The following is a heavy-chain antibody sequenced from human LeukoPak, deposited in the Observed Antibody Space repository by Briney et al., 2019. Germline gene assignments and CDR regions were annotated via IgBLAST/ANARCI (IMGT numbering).Heavy chain of an antibody. CDR1: GGSISSYY. CDR2: IYYSGST. Sequence: SETLSLTCTVSGGSISSYYWSWIRQPPGKGLEWIGYIYYSGSTNYNPSLKSRVTISVDTSKNQFSLKLSSVTAADTAVYYCARALVVATTYRLYYYYGMDVWGQGTTVTVSS. J-gene: IGHJ6*02. D-gene: IGHD5-12*01. V-gene: IGHV4-59*12. CDR3: ARALVVATTYRLYYYYGMDV.